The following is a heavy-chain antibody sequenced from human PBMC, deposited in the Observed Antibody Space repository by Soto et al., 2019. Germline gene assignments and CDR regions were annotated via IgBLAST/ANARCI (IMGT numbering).Heavy chain of an antibody. V-gene: IGHV3-30*18. J-gene: IGHJ6*02. CDR3: AKVLSGSYSGLDYYYYGMDV. D-gene: IGHD1-26*01. CDR2: ISYDGSNK. CDR1: GFIFSNYG. Sequence: PGGSPRLSCAASGFIFSNYGMHWVRQVSGKGLEWVAVISYDGSNKNYADSVKGRFTISRDNSKNTLYLQMNSLRPEDTAVYYCAKVLSGSYSGLDYYYYGMDVWGQGTTVTVSS.